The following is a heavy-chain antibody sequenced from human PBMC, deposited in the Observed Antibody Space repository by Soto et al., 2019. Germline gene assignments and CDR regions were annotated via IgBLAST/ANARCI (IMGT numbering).Heavy chain of an antibody. CDR3: ARDDFWSGYYTGDLSYYYYYGMDV. V-gene: IGHV1-18*01. D-gene: IGHD3-3*01. CDR2: ISAYNGNT. J-gene: IGHJ6*02. CDR1: GYTFTSYG. Sequence: QVQLVQSGAEVKKPGASVKVSCKASGYTFTSYGISWVRQAPGQGLEWMGWISAYNGNTNYAQKLQGRVTMTTDTSTSTAYMELRSLRSDDTAVYYCARDDFWSGYYTGDLSYYYYYGMDVWGQGTTVTVSS.